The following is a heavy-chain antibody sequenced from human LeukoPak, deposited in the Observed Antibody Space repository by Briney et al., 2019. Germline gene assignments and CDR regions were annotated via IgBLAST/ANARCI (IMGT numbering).Heavy chain of an antibody. J-gene: IGHJ3*02. Sequence: GGSLRLSCTASGFTFSSYSMNWVRQAPGKWLEWVAVIWYDGSNKYYADSVKGRFTISRDNSKNTLYLKMNSLRAEDTAVYYCGRDPFILKYYYESSADSAFDIWGQGTMVTVSS. CDR2: IWYDGSNK. CDR1: GFTFSSYS. CDR3: GRDPFILKYYYESSADSAFDI. V-gene: IGHV3-33*08. D-gene: IGHD3-22*01.